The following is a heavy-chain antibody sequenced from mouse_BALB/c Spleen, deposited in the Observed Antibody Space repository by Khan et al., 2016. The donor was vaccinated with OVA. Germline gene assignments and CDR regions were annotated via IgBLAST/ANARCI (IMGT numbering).Heavy chain of an antibody. J-gene: IGHJ1*01. CDR3: ARNNDRSDRYFDV. V-gene: IGHV9-3-1*01. CDR2: INTYTGEP. D-gene: IGHD2-14*01. Sequence: QIQLVQSGPELKKPGETVKISCKASGYTLTNYEMNWVKQAPGKGLKWMGWINTYTGEPTYGDDFKGRFAFSLETSASTAYLEINNLKNEDTATYFCARNNDRSDRYFDVWGAGTTVTVPS. CDR1: GYTLTNYE.